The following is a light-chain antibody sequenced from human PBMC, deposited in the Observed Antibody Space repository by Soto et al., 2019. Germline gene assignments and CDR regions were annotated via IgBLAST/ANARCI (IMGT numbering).Light chain of an antibody. CDR2: GSS. J-gene: IGKJ2*01. CDR3: QQYNYWPYT. CDR1: ESLTNN. Sequence: EMVMTQSPATLSVSPGARDPLSRRAPESLTNNLAWYQQRPGQAPRLLIYGSSTRATGIPARFSGTGSGTEFTLTITSLQSEDFAVYYCQQYNYWPYTFGQGT. V-gene: IGKV3-15*01.